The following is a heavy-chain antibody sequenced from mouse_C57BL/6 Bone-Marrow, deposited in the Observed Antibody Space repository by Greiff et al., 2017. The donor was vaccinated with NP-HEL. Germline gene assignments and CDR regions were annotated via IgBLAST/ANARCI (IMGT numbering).Heavy chain of an antibody. D-gene: IGHD1-1*01. V-gene: IGHV5-17*01. CDR3: ARGGSSPHYYFDY. J-gene: IGHJ2*01. CDR2: ISSGSSTI. Sequence: EVKLVESGGGLVKPGGSLKLSCAASGFTFSDYGMHWVRQAPEKGLEWVAYISSGSSTIYYADTVKGRFTISRDNAKNTLFLQMTSLRSEDTAMYYCARGGSSPHYYFDYWGQGTTLTVSS. CDR1: GFTFSDYG.